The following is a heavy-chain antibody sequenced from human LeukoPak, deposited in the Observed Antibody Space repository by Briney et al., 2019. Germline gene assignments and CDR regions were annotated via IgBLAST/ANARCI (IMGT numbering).Heavy chain of an antibody. CDR3: ARASCGGGTCYDSRGWFDP. Sequence: PSETLSLTCTVSGGSISSNTYYWGWIRQPPGEGLEWIGTIYYSGSTYYSPSLKSRVTISVDTSKNQFSLKLRSVTAADTAVYYCARASCGGGTCYDSRGWFDPWGQGTLVTVSS. CDR2: IYYSGST. V-gene: IGHV4-39*07. J-gene: IGHJ5*02. CDR1: GGSISSNTYY. D-gene: IGHD2-15*01.